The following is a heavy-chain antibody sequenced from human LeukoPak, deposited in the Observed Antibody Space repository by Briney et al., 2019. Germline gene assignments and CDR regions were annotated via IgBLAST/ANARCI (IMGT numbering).Heavy chain of an antibody. CDR3: SRGERLGFDY. CDR2: IFYTGGA. V-gene: IGHV4-59*01. J-gene: IGHJ4*02. CDR1: GGSMNGYY. Sequence: SETLSLTCSVSGGSMNGYYWSWIRQPPGKGLEWIGYIFYTGGANHNPSFRSRVTKLIETSKNQLSLKLTSVTAADSAGYFGSRGERLGFDYWGQGALVTVSP. D-gene: IGHD3-16*01.